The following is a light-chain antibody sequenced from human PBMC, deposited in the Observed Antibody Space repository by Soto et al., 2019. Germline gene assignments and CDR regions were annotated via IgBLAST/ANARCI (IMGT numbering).Light chain of an antibody. CDR2: DAS. Sequence: EIVMTQSPATLSVSPGERATLSRRASQGVSSTLAWYQQTAGQAPRLLIYDASTRATGIPARFSGSGSGTEFTLTISSLQFEDFAVYYCQQYNNWPRTFGQGTRVEI. V-gene: IGKV3-15*01. CDR1: QGVSST. J-gene: IGKJ1*01. CDR3: QQYNNWPRT.